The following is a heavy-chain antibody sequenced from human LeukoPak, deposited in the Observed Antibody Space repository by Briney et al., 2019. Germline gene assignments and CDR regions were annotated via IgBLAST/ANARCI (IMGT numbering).Heavy chain of an antibody. V-gene: IGHV3-48*03. CDR2: ISSSGSTI. Sequence: PGGSLRLSCAASGFTFSSYEMNWVRQAPGKGLEWVSYISSSGSTIYYADSVKGRFTISRDNAKNSLYLQMNSLRAEATAVYYCARYSGYDILCGFPPPVDFDNWGQGTLVTVSS. CDR3: ARYSGYDILCGFPPPVDFDN. J-gene: IGHJ4*02. D-gene: IGHD3-9*01. CDR1: GFTFSSYE.